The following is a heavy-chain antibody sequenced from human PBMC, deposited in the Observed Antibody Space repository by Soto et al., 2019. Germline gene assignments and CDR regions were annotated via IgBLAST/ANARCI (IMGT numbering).Heavy chain of an antibody. V-gene: IGHV3-15*01. CDR2: IKDKSEGETI. CDR1: GFTFNYAW. D-gene: IGHD5-18*01. CDR3: ATDGGFNFGYWFDP. J-gene: IGHJ5*02. Sequence: EVQLVESGGGLVEPGGSLRISCAASGFTFNYAWMSWVHQAPGKGLEWVGRIKDKSEGETIDYAAPVKGRFTISRDDSKHTVYLQMNSLKTEDTGVYYCATDGGFNFGYWFDPWGQGTLVTVSS.